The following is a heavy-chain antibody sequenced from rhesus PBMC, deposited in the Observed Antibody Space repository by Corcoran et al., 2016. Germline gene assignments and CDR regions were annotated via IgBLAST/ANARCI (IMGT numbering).Heavy chain of an antibody. Sequence: EVQLVESGGGLVQPGGSLRLSCAASGFTFSDYYMSWVRQAPGKGLEWVSSISIARSYIYYADSVKVRFTIARDNAKNSLSLQRNSMKTEDTAVYYCTRGIAADSVLFDYWGQGVLVTVSS. V-gene: IGHV3S4*01. J-gene: IGHJ4*01. CDR3: TRGIAADSVLFDY. CDR1: GFTFSDYY. CDR2: ISIARSYI. D-gene: IGHD6-19*01.